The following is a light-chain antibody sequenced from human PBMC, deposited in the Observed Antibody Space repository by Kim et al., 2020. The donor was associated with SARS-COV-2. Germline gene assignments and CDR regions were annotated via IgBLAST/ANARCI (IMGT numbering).Light chain of an antibody. Sequence: GWSGTISCTGTSSDVVGYNYVSWYQQHPGKAPKLMIYEVSKRPSGVPDRFSGSKSGNTASLTVSGLQAEDEADYYCSSCAGTSIFVFGGGTQLTVL. CDR2: EVS. CDR3: SSCAGTSIFV. CDR1: SSDVVGYNY. J-gene: IGLJ2*01. V-gene: IGLV2-8*01.